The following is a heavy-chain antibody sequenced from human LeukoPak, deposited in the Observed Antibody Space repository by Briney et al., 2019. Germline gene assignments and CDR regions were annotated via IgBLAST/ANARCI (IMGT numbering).Heavy chain of an antibody. CDR1: GYTFSNYD. CDR2: MNPKSGNT. CDR3: ARRLDVLEFGP. Sequence: VASVKVSCKASGYTFSNYDINWVRQATGQGLEWMGWMNPKSGNTALAQKFRGRFTMTRDTSITTAYMELSSLTSEDTAVYYCARRLDVLEFGPWGQGTLVTVSS. V-gene: IGHV1-8*01. J-gene: IGHJ5*02. D-gene: IGHD1-1*01.